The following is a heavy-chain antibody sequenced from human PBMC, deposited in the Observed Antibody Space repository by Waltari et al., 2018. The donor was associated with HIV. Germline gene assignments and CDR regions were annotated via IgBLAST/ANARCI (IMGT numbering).Heavy chain of an antibody. J-gene: IGHJ4*02. V-gene: IGHV1-2*02. D-gene: IGHD3-3*01. CDR2: INPISGGT. CDR3: VRDRALDWTSDFHY. Sequence: QVQLMQSGAELKKHGASGEVSCAASGYSSPGYYIHWVRQAPGQGLEWMGWINPISGGTKYAQRFQGRVTVTRDTSINTVYMELRRLRSDDTAVYYCVRDRALDWTSDFHYWGQGTLVTVSS. CDR1: GYSSPGYY.